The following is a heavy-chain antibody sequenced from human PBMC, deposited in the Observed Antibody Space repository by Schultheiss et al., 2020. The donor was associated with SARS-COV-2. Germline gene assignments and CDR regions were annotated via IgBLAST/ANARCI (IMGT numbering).Heavy chain of an antibody. CDR3: AKDLQLSASNRRYYYGMDA. Sequence: GESLKISCAAPGLIFKNYAMTWVRLAPGKGLEWVSTISGSGKTTYYADSVKGRFTISRDNSKNMLYLQMNSLRAEDTAIYYCAKDLQLSASNRRYYYGMDAWGQGTTVTVSS. CDR2: ISGSGKTT. J-gene: IGHJ6*02. CDR1: GLIFKNYA. V-gene: IGHV3-23*01. D-gene: IGHD1-1*01.